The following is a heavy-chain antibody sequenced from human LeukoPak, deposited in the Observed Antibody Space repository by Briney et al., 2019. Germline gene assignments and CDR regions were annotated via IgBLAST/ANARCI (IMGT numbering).Heavy chain of an antibody. Sequence: ASVKVSCKASGYTFTSYSISWVRQDPGQGLEWMGWISAYNGNTIYAQKVKGRATMTTDTSTSTAYMELRSLKSDDTAVYYCARASYCSGGSCYSDYWGQGTLVTVSS. V-gene: IGHV1-18*01. D-gene: IGHD2-15*01. J-gene: IGHJ4*02. CDR2: ISAYNGNT. CDR3: ARASYCSGGSCYSDY. CDR1: GYTFTSYS.